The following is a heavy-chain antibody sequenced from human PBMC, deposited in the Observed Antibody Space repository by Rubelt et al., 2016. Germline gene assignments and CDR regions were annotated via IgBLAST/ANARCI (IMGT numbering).Heavy chain of an antibody. Sequence: QVQLVQSGAEVKKPGSSVKVSCKASGGTFSSYAISWVRQAPGQGLEWMGGIIPILGIANYAQKFQGRVTITADKSTSTAYMELSSLRSEDTAVYYCARESAGSSGFPLFDYWGQGTLVTVSS. V-gene: IGHV1-69*10. CDR1: GGTFSSYA. J-gene: IGHJ4*02. D-gene: IGHD6-19*01. CDR3: ARESAGSSGFPLFDY. CDR2: IIPILGIA.